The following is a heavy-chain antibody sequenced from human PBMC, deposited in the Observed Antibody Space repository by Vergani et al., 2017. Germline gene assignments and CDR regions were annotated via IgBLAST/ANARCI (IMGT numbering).Heavy chain of an antibody. V-gene: IGHV3-48*03. J-gene: IGHJ4*02. CDR2: ISSSGSTI. D-gene: IGHD2-2*01. Sequence: EVQLVESGGGLVQPGGSLRLSCAASGFTFSSYEMNWVRQAPGKGLEWVSYISSSGSTIYYADSVKGRFNISRDNAKNSLYLQMNSLRAEDTAVYYCARVVPAAYKYFDYWGQGTLVTVSS. CDR3: ARVVPAAYKYFDY. CDR1: GFTFSSYE.